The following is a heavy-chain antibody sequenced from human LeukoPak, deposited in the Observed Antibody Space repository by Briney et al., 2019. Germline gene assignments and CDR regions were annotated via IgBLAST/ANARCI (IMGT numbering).Heavy chain of an antibody. Sequence: KSSETLSLTCAVYGGSFSGYYWSWIRQPPGKGLEWIGEINHSGSTNYNPSLKSRVTISVDTSKNQFSLKLGSVTAADTAVYYCARRSSSWYSNWFDPWGQGTLVTVSS. V-gene: IGHV4-34*01. CDR1: GGSFSGYY. CDR3: ARRSSSWYSNWFDP. J-gene: IGHJ5*02. D-gene: IGHD6-13*01. CDR2: INHSGST.